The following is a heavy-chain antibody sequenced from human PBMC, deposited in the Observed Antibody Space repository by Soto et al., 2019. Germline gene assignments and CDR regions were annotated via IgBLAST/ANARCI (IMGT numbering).Heavy chain of an antibody. V-gene: IGHV1-46*03. CDR1: GYTFTSYY. J-gene: IGHJ4*02. CDR3: ARGGGSDCFDY. Sequence: QVQLVQSGAEVKKPGASVKVSCKASGYTFTSYYMHWVRQAPGQGLEWMGIINPSGGSTSYAQKLQGRVTMTRDTSTSTVYMELRSLRSEDTAVYYCARGGGSDCFDYWVQGTLVTVSS. CDR2: INPSGGST. D-gene: IGHD2-15*01.